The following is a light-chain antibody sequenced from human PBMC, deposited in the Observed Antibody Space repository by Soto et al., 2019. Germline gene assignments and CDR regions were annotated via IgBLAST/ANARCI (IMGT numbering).Light chain of an antibody. CDR1: SSDIGGYNV. CDR2: KVS. V-gene: IGLV2-23*02. J-gene: IGLJ3*02. CDR3: CSYAGNMLV. Sequence: QSALTQPASVSGSPGQSITISCTGTSSDIGGYNVVSWYQQLPGEAPKLIIYKVSERPSEISRRFSGSKSGNTASLTISGLQAEDEADYYFCSYAGNMLVFGGGTKLTVL.